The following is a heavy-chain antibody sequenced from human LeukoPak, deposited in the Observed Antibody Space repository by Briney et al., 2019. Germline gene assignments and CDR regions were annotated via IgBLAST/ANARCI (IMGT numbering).Heavy chain of an antibody. Sequence: SVKVSCKASGGTFSSYAISWVRQAPGQGLEWMGGIIPIFGTANYAQKFQGRVTITTDESTSTAYMKLSSLRSEDTAVYYCARDSPGYSSGWYEYWGQGTLVTVSS. CDR1: GGTFSSYA. V-gene: IGHV1-69*05. CDR3: ARDSPGYSSGWYEY. D-gene: IGHD6-19*01. J-gene: IGHJ4*02. CDR2: IIPIFGTA.